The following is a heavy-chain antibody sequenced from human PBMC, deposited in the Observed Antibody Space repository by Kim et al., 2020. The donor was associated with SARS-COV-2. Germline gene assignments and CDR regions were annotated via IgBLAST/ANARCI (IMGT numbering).Heavy chain of an antibody. Sequence: GGSLRLSCTASGFTFGDYAMSWVRQAPGKGLEWVGFIRSKAYGGTTEYAASVKGRFTISRDDSKSIAYLQMNSLKTEDTAVYYCTRVSEYSYGLVYYYYGMDVWGQGTTVTVSS. J-gene: IGHJ6*02. CDR3: TRVSEYSYGLVYYYYGMDV. CDR2: IRSKAYGGTT. CDR1: GFTFGDYA. V-gene: IGHV3-49*04. D-gene: IGHD5-18*01.